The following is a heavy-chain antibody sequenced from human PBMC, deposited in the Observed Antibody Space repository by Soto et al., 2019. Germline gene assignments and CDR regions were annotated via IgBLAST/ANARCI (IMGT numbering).Heavy chain of an antibody. CDR3: ARPYCSGGSCYLIFDY. CDR2: INHSGST. J-gene: IGHJ4*02. D-gene: IGHD2-15*01. V-gene: IGHV4-34*01. Sequence: SETLSVTCAVYGGFFSGYSWSWSRQPPGKGLEWIGEINHSGSTNYNPPLKSRVTISVDTSKNQFSLKLSSVTAADTAVYYCARPYCSGGSCYLIFDYWGQGTLVTVSS. CDR1: GGFFSGYS.